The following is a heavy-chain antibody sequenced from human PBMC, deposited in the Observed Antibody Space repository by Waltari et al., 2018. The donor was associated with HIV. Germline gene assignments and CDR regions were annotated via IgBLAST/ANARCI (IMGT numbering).Heavy chain of an antibody. Sequence: QVQLVESGGGVVQPARSLRLSFAASGFTFRSYGLHWVRQASGKGLEWVAVISYYGSNKYYADSVKGRFTISRDNSKNTLYLQMNSLRAEDTAVYYCAKDTDLTGFFYYYGLDVWGQGTTVTVSS. CDR1: GFTFRSYG. CDR3: AKDTDLTGFFYYYGLDV. J-gene: IGHJ6*02. CDR2: ISYYGSNK. V-gene: IGHV3-30*18. D-gene: IGHD3-9*01.